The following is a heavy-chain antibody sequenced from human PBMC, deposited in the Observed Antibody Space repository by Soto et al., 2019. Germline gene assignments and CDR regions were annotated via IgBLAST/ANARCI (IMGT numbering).Heavy chain of an antibody. V-gene: IGHV3-7*05. CDR3: ARGKSEWLFSLPYGMDV. CDR2: IKQDGSEK. J-gene: IGHJ6*02. Sequence: GGSLRLSCAASGFTFSSYWMSWVRQAPGKGLEWVANIKQDGSEKYYVDSVKGRFTISRDNAKNSLYLQMNSLRAEDTAVYYCARGKSEWLFSLPYGMDVWGQGTTVTVSS. D-gene: IGHD3-3*01. CDR1: GFTFSSYW.